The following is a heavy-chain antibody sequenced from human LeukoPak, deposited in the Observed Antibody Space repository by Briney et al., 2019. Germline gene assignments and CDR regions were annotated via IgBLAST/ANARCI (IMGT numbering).Heavy chain of an antibody. CDR1: GFTFSSYG. J-gene: IGHJ4*02. CDR3: AKDLSHEYFWSHQIDY. CDR2: ISYDGSNK. Sequence: PGGSLRLSCAASGFTFSSYGMHWVRQAPGKGLEWVAVISYDGSNKYYADSVKGRFTISRDNSKNTLYLQMNSLRAEDTAVYYCAKDLSHEYFWSHQIDYWGQGTLVTVSS. V-gene: IGHV3-30*18. D-gene: IGHD6-6*01.